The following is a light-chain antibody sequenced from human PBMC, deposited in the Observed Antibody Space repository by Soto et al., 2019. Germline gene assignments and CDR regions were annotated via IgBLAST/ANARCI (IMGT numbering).Light chain of an antibody. Sequence: DVVMTQSPLSLPVTLGQPASISCRSSQSLMHSDGNTYLSWFQQRPGQSPRRLIYEVSDRDSGVPDIFSGSGSGTDFTLKISRLEAEDVGVYYCLQGTHWPWTFGQGTEVEIK. CDR3: LQGTHWPWT. CDR1: QSLMHSDGNTY. CDR2: EVS. V-gene: IGKV2-30*02. J-gene: IGKJ1*01.